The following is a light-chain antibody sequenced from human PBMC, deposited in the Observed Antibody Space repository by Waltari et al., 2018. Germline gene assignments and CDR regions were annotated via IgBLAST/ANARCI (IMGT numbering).Light chain of an antibody. CDR3: SSYTSSSTVV. J-gene: IGLJ2*01. Sequence: QSALTQPASVSGSPGPSITISCTGTRSAVGSYNGVSWYQQHPGKAPKHRIYDVTNRPSGISDRFSGSKSGNTASLTISGLQPEDEADYYCSSYTSSSTVVFGGGTKLTVL. CDR1: RSAVGSYNG. CDR2: DVT. V-gene: IGLV2-14*01.